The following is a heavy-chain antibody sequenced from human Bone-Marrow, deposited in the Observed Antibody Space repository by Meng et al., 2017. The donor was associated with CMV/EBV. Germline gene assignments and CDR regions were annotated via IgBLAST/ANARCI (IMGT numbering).Heavy chain of an antibody. CDR1: GFTFSDYY. V-gene: IGHV3-11*04. Sequence: GESLKISCAASGFTFSDYYMTWIRQAPGKGLEWVSYISGSGSDSTIYYADSVKGRFTISRDNAKNSLYLQMNSLRVEDTAVYYCARPWCYWGQGTLVTVSS. D-gene: IGHD2-8*02. CDR2: ISGSGSDSTI. CDR3: ARPWCY. J-gene: IGHJ4*02.